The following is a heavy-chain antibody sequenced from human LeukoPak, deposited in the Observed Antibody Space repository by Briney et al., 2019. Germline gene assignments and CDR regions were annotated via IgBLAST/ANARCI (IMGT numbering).Heavy chain of an antibody. CDR1: GFTFSSYA. CDR3: AKGVGATLREFDY. V-gene: IGHV3-23*01. CDR2: ISGSGGST. D-gene: IGHD1-26*01. Sequence: GGSLRLSCAASGFTFSSYAMSWVRQAPGRGLEWVSAISGSGGSTYYADSVKGRFTVSRDNSKNTLYLQMNSLRAEDTAVYYCAKGVGATLREFDYWGQGTLVTVSS. J-gene: IGHJ4*02.